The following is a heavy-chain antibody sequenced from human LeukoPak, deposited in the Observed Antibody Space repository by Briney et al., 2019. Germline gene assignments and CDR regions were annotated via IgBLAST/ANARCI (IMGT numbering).Heavy chain of an antibody. J-gene: IGHJ6*02. D-gene: IGHD5-18*01. CDR2: ISYDGSNK. CDR3: ARGGYSYGYVGMDV. V-gene: IGHV3-30-3*01. CDR1: GFTFSSYA. Sequence: GRSLRLSCAASGFTFSSYAMHWVRQAPGKGLEWVAVISYDGSNKYYADSVKGRFTISRDNAKNTLYLQMNSLRAEDTAVYYCARGGYSYGYVGMDVWGQGTTVTVSS.